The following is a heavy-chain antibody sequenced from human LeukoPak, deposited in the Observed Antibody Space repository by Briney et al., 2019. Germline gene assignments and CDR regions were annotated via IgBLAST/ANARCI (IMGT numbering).Heavy chain of an antibody. D-gene: IGHD6-19*01. Sequence: PGGSLRLSCAASGFTFSSYAMSWVRQAPGKGLEWVSAISGSGGSTYYADSVKGRFTISRDNSKNTLYLQMNSLRAEDTAVYYCARDYSSGWYWSYYGMDVWGQGTTVTVSS. CDR1: GFTFSSYA. CDR3: ARDYSSGWYWSYYGMDV. J-gene: IGHJ6*02. CDR2: ISGSGGST. V-gene: IGHV3-23*01.